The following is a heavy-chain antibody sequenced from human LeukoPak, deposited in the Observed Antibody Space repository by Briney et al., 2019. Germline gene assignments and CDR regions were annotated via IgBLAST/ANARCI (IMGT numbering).Heavy chain of an antibody. Sequence: GGSLRLSCAASGFTFSSYAMTWVRQAPGQGLEWVSGISASGVSTYYADSVKGRFTISRDNSKSTLYLQLNNLRAEDTAVYYCAKVYSSGWYYYYNYGMDVWGQGTTVTVSS. CDR1: GFTFSSYA. D-gene: IGHD6-19*01. J-gene: IGHJ6*02. CDR2: ISASGVST. V-gene: IGHV3-23*01. CDR3: AKVYSSGWYYYYNYGMDV.